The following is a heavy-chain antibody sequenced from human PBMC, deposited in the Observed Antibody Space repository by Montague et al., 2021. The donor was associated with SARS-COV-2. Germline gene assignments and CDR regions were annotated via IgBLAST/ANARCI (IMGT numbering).Heavy chain of an antibody. Sequence: SVKVSCKASGYTFTRYDINWVRQATGQGLEWMGWMNPNSGNTGYAQKFQGRVTMTRNTSISTAYMELSSLRSEDTAVYYCARGKVDTAMVYYYYYMDVWGKGTTVTVSS. V-gene: IGHV1-8*01. D-gene: IGHD5-18*01. CDR3: ARGKVDTAMVYYYYYMDV. CDR1: GYTFTRYD. J-gene: IGHJ6*03. CDR2: MNPNSGNT.